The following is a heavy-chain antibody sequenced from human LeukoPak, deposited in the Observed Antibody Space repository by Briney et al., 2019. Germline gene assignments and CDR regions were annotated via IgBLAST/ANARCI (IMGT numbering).Heavy chain of an antibody. CDR2: IYDSGST. Sequence: SETLSLTCTVAGGSISGHYWSWIRQFPGKGLEWVGYIYDSGSTNYNPSLRSRVTISVDTPKKQFSLKLTSVTAADTAVYYCARRYGTSGWIDYWGQGTLVTVSS. J-gene: IGHJ4*02. CDR3: ARRYGTSGWIDY. CDR1: GGSISGHY. D-gene: IGHD3-22*01. V-gene: IGHV4-59*11.